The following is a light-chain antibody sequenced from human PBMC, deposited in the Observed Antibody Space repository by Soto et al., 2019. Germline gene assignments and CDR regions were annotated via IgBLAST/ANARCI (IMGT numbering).Light chain of an antibody. CDR2: AAS. V-gene: IGKV1-9*01. Sequence: DIQLTQSPSFLSASVGDRVTITCRASQGISSYLAWYQQKTGKAPKLLIYAASTLQSGVPSRFSGSGSGTEFALTISSLQPEDFATYYCQQLNSYPLITFGPGTKVDIK. CDR3: QQLNSYPLIT. CDR1: QGISSY. J-gene: IGKJ3*01.